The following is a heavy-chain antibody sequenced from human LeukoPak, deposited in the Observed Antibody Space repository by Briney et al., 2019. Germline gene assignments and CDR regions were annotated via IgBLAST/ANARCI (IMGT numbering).Heavy chain of an antibody. V-gene: IGHV3-11*01. J-gene: IGHJ3*02. Sequence: GGSLRLSCAASGFTFSDYYMSWIRQAPGKGLEWVSYISSSGSTIYYADSVKGRFTISRDNAKNSLYLQMNSLRAEGTAVYYCAGVAAAGNGAFDIWGQGTMVTVSS. CDR2: ISSSGSTI. D-gene: IGHD6-13*01. CDR3: AGVAAAGNGAFDI. CDR1: GFTFSDYY.